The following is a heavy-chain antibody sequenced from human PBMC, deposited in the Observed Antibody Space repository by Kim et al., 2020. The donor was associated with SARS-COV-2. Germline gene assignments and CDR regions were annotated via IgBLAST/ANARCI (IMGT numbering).Heavy chain of an antibody. J-gene: IGHJ4*02. CDR1: EFTFSSYW. D-gene: IGHD2-2*01. CDR3: ASFIVVVPAAHDY. Sequence: GGSLRLSCAASEFTFSSYWMSWVRQAPGKGLELVANIKEDGSEKYYVDSVKGRFTISRDNAKNSLFLQMNSLRAEDTAVYYCASFIVVVPAAHDYWGQGTLVTVSS. V-gene: IGHV3-7*01. CDR2: IKEDGSEK.